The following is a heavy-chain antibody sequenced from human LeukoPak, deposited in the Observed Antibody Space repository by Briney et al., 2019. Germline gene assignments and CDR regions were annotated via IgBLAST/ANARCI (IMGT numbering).Heavy chain of an antibody. J-gene: IGHJ6*02. Sequence: ASVKVSCKASGYTFTSYDINWVRQAPGQGLEWMGGIIPILGIANYAQKFQGRVTITADKSTSTAYMELSSLRSEDTAVYYCARVGVGDYYYYGMDVWGQGTTVTVSS. D-gene: IGHD2-8*01. CDR2: IIPILGIA. V-gene: IGHV1-69*10. CDR1: GYTFTSYD. CDR3: ARVGVGDYYYYGMDV.